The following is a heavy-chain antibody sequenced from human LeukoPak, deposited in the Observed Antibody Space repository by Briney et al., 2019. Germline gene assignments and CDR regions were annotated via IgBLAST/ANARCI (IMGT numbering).Heavy chain of an antibody. Sequence: GGSLRLSCAASGFTFSNYAMNWVRQAPGKGLEWVSAISGSGGNTYYADSVKGRFTISRDNAKNTLYMQMNSLRAEDTAVYYCARGTSGMPIEDWGQGTLVTVSS. V-gene: IGHV3-23*01. CDR2: ISGSGGNT. CDR1: GFTFSNYA. J-gene: IGHJ4*02. CDR3: ARGTSGMPIED. D-gene: IGHD1-1*01.